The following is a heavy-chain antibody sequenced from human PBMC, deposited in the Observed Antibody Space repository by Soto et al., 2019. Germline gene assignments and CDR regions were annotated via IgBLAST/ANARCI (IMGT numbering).Heavy chain of an antibody. Sequence: SETLSLTCAVYGGSFSGYYWSWIRQPPGKGLEWIGEINHSGSTNYNPSLKSRVTISVDTSKNQFSLKLSSVTAADTAVYYCARRPSFGVVNRGLGSSAAGPTQNWFDPWGQGTLVTVSS. J-gene: IGHJ5*02. D-gene: IGHD3-3*01. CDR2: INHSGST. CDR1: GGSFSGYY. V-gene: IGHV4-34*01. CDR3: ARRPSFGVVNRGLGSSAAGPTQNWFDP.